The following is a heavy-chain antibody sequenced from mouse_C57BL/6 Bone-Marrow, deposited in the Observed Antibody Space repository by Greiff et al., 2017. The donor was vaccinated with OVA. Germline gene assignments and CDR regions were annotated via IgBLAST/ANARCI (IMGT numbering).Heavy chain of an antibody. D-gene: IGHD1-1*01. CDR2: INYDGSST. Sequence: EVHLVESEGGLVQPGSSMKLSCTASGFTFSDYYMAWVRQVPEKGLEWVANINYDGSSTYYLASLKSRFIISRDHAKNILYLQKSSLKTENTATYDGARDLRGGSSLYYAMDDWGQGTSVTVSS. CDR3: ARDLRGGSSLYYAMDD. J-gene: IGHJ4*01. CDR1: GFTFSDYY. V-gene: IGHV5-16*01.